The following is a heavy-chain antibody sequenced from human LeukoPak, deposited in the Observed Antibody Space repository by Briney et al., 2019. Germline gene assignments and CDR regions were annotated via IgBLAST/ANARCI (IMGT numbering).Heavy chain of an antibody. D-gene: IGHD3-10*01. V-gene: IGHV3-64*01. J-gene: IGHJ3*02. CDR2: ISSNGGST. Sequence: GGSLRLSCAASGFTFSSYAMHWVRQAPGKGLEYVSAISSNGGSTYYANSVKGRFTISRDNSKNTLYLQMGSLRVEDMAVYFCARDLSQAWFGVVDIWGQGTMVTVSS. CDR1: GFTFSSYA. CDR3: ARDLSQAWFGVVDI.